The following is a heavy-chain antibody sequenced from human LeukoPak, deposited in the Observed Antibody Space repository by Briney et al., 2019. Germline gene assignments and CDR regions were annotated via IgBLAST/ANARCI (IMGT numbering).Heavy chain of an antibody. CDR1: GGSISSSRYY. CDR3: ARRGVVATPDANF. CDR2: IYYTGST. Sequence: SETLSLTCTVSGGSISSSRYYWGWIRQPPGKGLEWIGSIYYTGSTYYNPSLRSRVSISVDTSKNQFTLKLSSVNAADTAVYYCARRGVVATPDANFWGQGTLVTVST. J-gene: IGHJ4*02. D-gene: IGHD5-12*01. V-gene: IGHV4-39*01.